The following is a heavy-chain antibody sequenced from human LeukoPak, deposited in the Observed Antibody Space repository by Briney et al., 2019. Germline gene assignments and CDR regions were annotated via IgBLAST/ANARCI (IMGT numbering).Heavy chain of an antibody. V-gene: IGHV3-30*04. Sequence: GGSLRLSCAASGFTFSSYAMHWVRQAPGKGLEWVAVISYDGSNKYYADSVKGRFTISRDNSKNTLYLQMNSLRAEDTAVYYCARAPSDGGYYKDYWGQGTLVTVSS. D-gene: IGHD3-3*01. J-gene: IGHJ4*02. CDR1: GFTFSSYA. CDR3: ARAPSDGGYYKDY. CDR2: ISYDGSNK.